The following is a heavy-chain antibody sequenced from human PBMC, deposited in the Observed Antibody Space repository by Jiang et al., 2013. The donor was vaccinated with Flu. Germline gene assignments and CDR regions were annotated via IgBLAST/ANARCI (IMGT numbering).Heavy chain of an antibody. CDR2: INPNSGGT. CDR3: APAVDDYGDLRGSYYYYGMDV. V-gene: IGHV1-2*06. J-gene: IGHJ6*02. CDR1: GYTFTGYY. D-gene: IGHD4-17*01. Sequence: GAEVKKPGASVKVSCKASGYTFTGYYMHWVRQAPGQGLEWMGRINPNSGGTNYAQKFQGRVTMTRDTSISTAYMELSRLRSDDTAVYYCAPAVDDYGDLRGSYYYYGMDVWGQGTTVTVSS.